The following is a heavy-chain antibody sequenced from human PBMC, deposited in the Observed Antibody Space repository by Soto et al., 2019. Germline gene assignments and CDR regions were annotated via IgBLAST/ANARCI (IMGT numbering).Heavy chain of an antibody. Sequence: GGSLRLSCAASGFTFSSYWMSWVRQAPGKGLEWVAKIKQDGSEKYYVDPVKGRFTISRDNAKNSLYLQMNSLRAEDTAVYYCARVALVVITTDYFDYWGQGTLVTVSS. D-gene: IGHD3-22*01. CDR1: GFTFSSYW. CDR2: IKQDGSEK. CDR3: ARVALVVITTDYFDY. V-gene: IGHV3-7*05. J-gene: IGHJ4*02.